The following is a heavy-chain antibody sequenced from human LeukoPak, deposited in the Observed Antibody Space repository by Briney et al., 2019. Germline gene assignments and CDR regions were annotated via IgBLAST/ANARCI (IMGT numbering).Heavy chain of an antibody. CDR2: IANDGKDK. Sequence: SGGSLRLSCAASGFTFSRYGLHWVRQAPGKGLEWVAVIANDGKDKKYADSVKGRLTISRDNSKSTLYLQMNSLRAEDTAVYYCARVGPYYFDHWGQGTLVTVSS. V-gene: IGHV3-30*03. J-gene: IGHJ4*02. CDR1: GFTFSRYG. CDR3: ARVGPYYFDH.